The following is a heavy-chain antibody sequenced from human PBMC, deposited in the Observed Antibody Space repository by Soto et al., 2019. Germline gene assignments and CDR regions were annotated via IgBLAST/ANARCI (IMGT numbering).Heavy chain of an antibody. V-gene: IGHV3-23*01. CDR1: GFTFSSYA. Sequence: EVQLLESGGGLVQPGGSLRLSCAASGFTFSSYAMNWVRQAPGKGLEWVSVISGSGGSTYYADSVKGRFAISGDNSKNTLYLQMNSLRADDTAVYYCAKRATGTYFDYWGQGTLVTVSS. D-gene: IGHD1-7*01. CDR2: ISGSGGST. CDR3: AKRATGTYFDY. J-gene: IGHJ4*02.